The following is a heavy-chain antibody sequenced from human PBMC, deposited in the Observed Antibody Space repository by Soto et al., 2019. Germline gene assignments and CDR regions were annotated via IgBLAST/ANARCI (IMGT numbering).Heavy chain of an antibody. J-gene: IGHJ4*02. V-gene: IGHV4-59*01. CDR3: ARGGRYYDSIGYYGGHYFDY. CDR1: GGSIISYY. Sequence: SETLSLTCTVSGGSIISYYWSWIRQPPGKGLEWIGYIYDSGSTSYNPSLKSRVTISVDTSKNQFSLKLSSVTAADTAVYYCARGGRYYDSIGYYGGHYFDYWGQGTPVTVSS. CDR2: IYDSGST. D-gene: IGHD3-22*01.